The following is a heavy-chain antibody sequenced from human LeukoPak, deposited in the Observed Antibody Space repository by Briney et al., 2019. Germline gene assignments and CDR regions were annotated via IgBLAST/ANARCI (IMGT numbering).Heavy chain of an antibody. J-gene: IGHJ6*03. V-gene: IGHV3-23*01. CDR3: ARDGVDIVVVPAANHYYYYYMDX. CDR2: ISGSSGST. Sequence: GGSLRLSCAASGFTFSSYAMSWVRQAPGKGLEWVSAISGSSGSTYYADSVKGRFTISRDNSKNTLYLQMNSLRAEDTAVYYCARDGVDIVVVPAANHYYYYYMDXXXXGTTVTVSS. D-gene: IGHD2-2*01. CDR1: GFTFSSYA.